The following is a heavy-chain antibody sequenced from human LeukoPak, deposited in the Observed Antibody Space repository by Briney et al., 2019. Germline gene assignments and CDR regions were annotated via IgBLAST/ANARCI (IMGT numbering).Heavy chain of an antibody. D-gene: IGHD1-26*01. J-gene: IGHJ6*03. V-gene: IGHV4-38-2*02. CDR1: GYSIGSDFY. CDR3: AREPGWGHNYYYMDV. CDR2: VSHNTGA. Sequence: SETLSLTCAVSGYSIGSDFYWGWIWQTPGKGLEWLGSVSHNTGASYNPSFKSRVTISLDTSKNHFSLTLTSVTAADTAVYFCAREPGWGHNYYYMDVWGKGTTVAVSS.